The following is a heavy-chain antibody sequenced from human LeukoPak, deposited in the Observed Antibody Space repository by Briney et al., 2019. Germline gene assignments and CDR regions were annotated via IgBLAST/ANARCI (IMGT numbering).Heavy chain of an antibody. V-gene: IGHV4-31*03. Sequence: SETLSLTCTISGGSLSSGGYSWSRIRQHPGKGLEWIWYIYYNGSTYYNPSLKSRVTISVDTSKNQFSLKLSSVTAADTAVSYCARDQRGNRYFDYWGQGTLVTVSS. CDR2: IYYNGST. CDR3: ARDQRGNRYFDY. D-gene: IGHD4-23*01. CDR1: GGSLSSGGYS. J-gene: IGHJ4*02.